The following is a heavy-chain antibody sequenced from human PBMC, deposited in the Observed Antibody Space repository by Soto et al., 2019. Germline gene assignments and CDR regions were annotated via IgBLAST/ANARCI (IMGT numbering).Heavy chain of an antibody. Sequence: QVQLVESGGGVVQPGRSMRLSCAASGFTFSSYGMHWVRQAPGKGLEWVAFIWHDGGNKFYAESVKGRFTISRDNSKNTLYLQMTSLSAEDTGMYYCARYGDVNTGFGNDYWCQGTLVTVSS. CDR1: GFTFSSYG. D-gene: IGHD3-16*01. CDR3: ARYGDVNTGFGNDY. V-gene: IGHV3-33*01. CDR2: IWHDGGNK. J-gene: IGHJ4*02.